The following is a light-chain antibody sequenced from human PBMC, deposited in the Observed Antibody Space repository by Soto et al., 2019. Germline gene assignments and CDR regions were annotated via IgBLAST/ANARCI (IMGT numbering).Light chain of an antibody. CDR3: QQFNCFPLT. CDR2: DAS. V-gene: IGKV1-13*02. CDR1: QDIGSA. J-gene: IGKJ4*01. Sequence: IQLTQSPSSLSASVGDRVTITCRAGQDIGSALAWYQQRPGKAPKLLLYDASNLEAGVPSRFSGSGSGTDFPLTIPSPRPEDFSNYYWQQFNCFPLTFGRGTKVQIK.